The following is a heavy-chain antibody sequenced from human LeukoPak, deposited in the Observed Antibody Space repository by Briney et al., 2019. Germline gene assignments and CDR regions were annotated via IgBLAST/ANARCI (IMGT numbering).Heavy chain of an antibody. V-gene: IGHV3-15*01. CDR1: GLTFSNAW. Sequence: GGSLRLSCAASGLTFSNAWMSWVRQAPGKGLEWVGRIKSKTDGGTTDYAAPVKGRFTISRDDSKNTLYLQVNSLKTEDTAVYYCTRGRYCSSTSCSPNWFDPWGQGTLVTVSS. CDR3: TRGRYCSSTSCSPNWFDP. CDR2: IKSKTDGGTT. J-gene: IGHJ5*02. D-gene: IGHD2-2*01.